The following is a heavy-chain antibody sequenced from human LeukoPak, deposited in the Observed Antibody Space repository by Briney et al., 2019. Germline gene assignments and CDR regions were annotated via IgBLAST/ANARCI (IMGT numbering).Heavy chain of an antibody. Sequence: PSETLSLTCTVSGGSISSNGYYWAWFRQPPGKGLEWIGSIYYSGGTYYNPSLKSRVTISIDTSKNQFSLKLRSVTAADTAVYYCARGCDDGAPYYYYMDVWGKGTTVTVSS. J-gene: IGHJ6*03. CDR2: IYYSGGT. CDR3: ARGCDDGAPYYYYMDV. CDR1: GGSISSNGYY. D-gene: IGHD4-17*01. V-gene: IGHV4-39*07.